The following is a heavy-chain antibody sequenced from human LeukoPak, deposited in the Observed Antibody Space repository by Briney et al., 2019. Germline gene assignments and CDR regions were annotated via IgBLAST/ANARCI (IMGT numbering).Heavy chain of an antibody. D-gene: IGHD2-21*02. V-gene: IGHV3-30*18. CDR2: ISYDGSNK. J-gene: IGHJ4*02. CDR3: AKDGGYCGGDCYSGFDY. CDR1: GFTFNNYA. Sequence: PGGSLRLSCAASGFTFNNYAMSWVRQAPGKGLEWVAVISYDGSNKYYADSVKGRFTISRDNSKNTLYLQMNSLRAEDTAVYYCAKDGGYCGGDCYSGFDYWGQGTLVTVSS.